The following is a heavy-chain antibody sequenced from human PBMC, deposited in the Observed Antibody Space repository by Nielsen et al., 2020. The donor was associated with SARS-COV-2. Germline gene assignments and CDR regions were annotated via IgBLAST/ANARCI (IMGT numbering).Heavy chain of an antibody. CDR3: ARSISMVGRGVTSRWFDP. V-gene: IGHV2-5*02. Sequence: SGPTLVKPTQTLTLTCTFFEFSLSTSGVGVGWIRQPPGKALEWLALIYWDDDKRYSPSLKSRLTITKDTSKNQVVLTMTNMDPVDTATYYCARSISMVGRGVTSRWFDPWGQGTLVTVSS. CDR1: EFSLSTSGVG. J-gene: IGHJ5*02. CDR2: IYWDDDK. D-gene: IGHD3-10*01.